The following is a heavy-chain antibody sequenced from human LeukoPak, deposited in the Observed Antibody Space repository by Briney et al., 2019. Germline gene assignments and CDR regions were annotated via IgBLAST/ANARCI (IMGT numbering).Heavy chain of an antibody. CDR2: ISGYNGNT. J-gene: IGHJ4*02. V-gene: IGHV1-18*01. CDR1: GYTFTSYG. D-gene: IGHD3-22*01. Sequence: GASVKVFCKASGYTFTSYGITWVRQAPGQGLEWMGWISGYNGNTDYAQKFQGRVTMTTDTSTSTAYMELRSLRSDDTAAYYCAKNNGGTYYYDTSGNWGQGTLVTVSS. CDR3: AKNNGGTYYYDTSGN.